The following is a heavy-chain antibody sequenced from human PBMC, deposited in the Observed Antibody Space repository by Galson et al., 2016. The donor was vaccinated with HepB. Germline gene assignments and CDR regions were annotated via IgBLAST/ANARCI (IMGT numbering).Heavy chain of an antibody. V-gene: IGHV3-30*04. CDR1: GFTLSNYA. J-gene: IGHJ4*01. D-gene: IGHD1-26*01. CDR2: ISYDGSNK. CDR3: ARDEGRSYSGSDF. Sequence: SLRLSCAASGFTLSNYAMHWVRQAPGKGLEWVAIISYDGSNKYYADPVKGRFTISRDNSKNTLYLQMNSLRADDTAVFYCARDEGRSYSGSDFWGHGTLVTVSP.